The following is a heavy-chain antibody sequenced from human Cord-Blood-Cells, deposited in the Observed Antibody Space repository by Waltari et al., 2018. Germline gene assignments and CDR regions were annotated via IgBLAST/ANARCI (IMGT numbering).Heavy chain of an antibody. CDR3: AQNEYSSSFDY. V-gene: IGHV1-69*09. J-gene: IGHJ4*02. CDR2: IIPILGIA. Sequence: QVQLVQSGAEVKKPGSSVKVSCKASGGTFSSYAISWVRQAPGQGLEWMGRIIPILGIANYAQKFQGRVTFTADKSTSTAYMELSSLRSEDTAVYYCAQNEYSSSFDYWGQGTLVTVSS. D-gene: IGHD6-6*01. CDR1: GGTFSSYA.